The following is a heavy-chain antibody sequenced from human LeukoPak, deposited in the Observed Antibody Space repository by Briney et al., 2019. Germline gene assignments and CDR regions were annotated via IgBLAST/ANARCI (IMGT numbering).Heavy chain of an antibody. Sequence: GGSLRLSCAASEFTFRSYSMNWVRQAPGKGLEWVSSISRSSSYIYYADSLKGRFTVSRDNAKNSLYLQMNGLRAEDTAVYYCARDFFDSSDYSYYGLDVWGQGTTVTVSS. CDR3: ARDFFDSSDYSYYGLDV. D-gene: IGHD3-22*01. CDR1: EFTFRSYS. CDR2: ISRSSSYI. J-gene: IGHJ6*02. V-gene: IGHV3-21*01.